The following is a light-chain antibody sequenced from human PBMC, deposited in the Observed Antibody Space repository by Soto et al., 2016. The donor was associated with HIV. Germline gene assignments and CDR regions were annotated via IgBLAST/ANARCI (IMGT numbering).Light chain of an antibody. CDR2: AAS. CDR3: QQSSRTPRT. J-gene: IGKJ1*01. V-gene: IGKV1-39*01. CDR1: QSISTY. Sequence: DIQMTQSPSSLSLSIGDRVSITCRASQSISTYLNWYQQKPGRAPKLLIYAASSLQSGVPSRFSGRGSGTDFTLTISSLQHEDLATYYCQQSSRTPRTFGQGPRW.